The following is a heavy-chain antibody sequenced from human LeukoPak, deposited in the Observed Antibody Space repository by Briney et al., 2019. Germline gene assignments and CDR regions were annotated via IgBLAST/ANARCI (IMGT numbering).Heavy chain of an antibody. D-gene: IGHD3-10*02. CDR3: ARDLSMFYYYGMDV. CDR2: ISYDGNNK. J-gene: IGHJ6*02. V-gene: IGHV3-30-3*01. Sequence: GSLRLSCAASGFTFSTYAMHWVRQAPGKGLEWVAVISYDGNNKYYSDSVKGRFTTSRDNSKNTLSLRMDSLRAEDTAVYYCARDLSMFYYYGMDVWGQGTTVTVSS. CDR1: GFTFSTYA.